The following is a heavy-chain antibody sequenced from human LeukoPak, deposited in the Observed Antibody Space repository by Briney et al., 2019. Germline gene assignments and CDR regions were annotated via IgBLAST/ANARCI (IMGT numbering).Heavy chain of an antibody. CDR3: ARTSIAARRADFDY. CDR1: GYTFTSYG. J-gene: IGHJ4*02. CDR2: INSNSGGI. V-gene: IGHV1-2*02. Sequence: GASVKVSCKASGYTFTSYGISWVRQAPGQGLEWMGWINSNSGGISYAQKFQGRVALTRDTPARTVFMELNRLTSDDTAVYYCARTSIAARRADFDYWGQGTVVTVSS. D-gene: IGHD6-6*01.